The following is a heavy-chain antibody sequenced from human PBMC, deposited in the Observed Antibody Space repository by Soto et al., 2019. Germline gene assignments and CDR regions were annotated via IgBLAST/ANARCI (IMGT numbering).Heavy chain of an antibody. Sequence: SVKVACKASGGTFSSYAISWVRQAPGQGLEWMGGIIPIFGTANYAQKFQGRVTITADESTSTAYMELSSLRSEDTAVYYCARVSSPADSRGYPNPLDPSAFDIWGQGTIVTVSS. CDR1: GGTFSSYA. J-gene: IGHJ3*02. D-gene: IGHD3-22*01. V-gene: IGHV1-69*13. CDR3: ARVSSPADSRGYPNPLDPSAFDI. CDR2: IIPIFGTA.